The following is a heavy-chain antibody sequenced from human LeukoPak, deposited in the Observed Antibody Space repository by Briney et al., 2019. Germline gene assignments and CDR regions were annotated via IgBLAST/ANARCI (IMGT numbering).Heavy chain of an antibody. J-gene: IGHJ3*02. CDR1: GGPVSRYY. V-gene: IGHV4-59*08. CDR3: ARGDLNPFDAFAI. D-gene: IGHD3-16*01. Sequence: PSETLSLTCTVSGGPVSRYYWSWIRQPPGKALEYIGYIYDSGITNYNPSLKSRVSMSIDTSMRQFSPKLRSVTATDTAVYYCARGDLNPFDAFAIWGQGKMVTVSP. CDR2: IYDSGIT.